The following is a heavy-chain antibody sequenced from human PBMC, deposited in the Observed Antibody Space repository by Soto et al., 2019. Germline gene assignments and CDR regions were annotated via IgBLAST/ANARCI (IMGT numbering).Heavy chain of an antibody. CDR3: AREGGYSYGLGYYYYGMDV. D-gene: IGHD5-18*01. CDR2: ISASNGNT. V-gene: IGHV1-18*04. J-gene: IGHJ6*02. CDR1: GYTFTSYG. Sequence: RASVKVSCKASGYTFTSYGISWVRQAPGQGLEWMEWISASNGNTNYAQKLQGRVTMTTDTSTSTAYMELRSLRSDDTAVYYCAREGGYSYGLGYYYYGMDVWGQGTTVTVSS.